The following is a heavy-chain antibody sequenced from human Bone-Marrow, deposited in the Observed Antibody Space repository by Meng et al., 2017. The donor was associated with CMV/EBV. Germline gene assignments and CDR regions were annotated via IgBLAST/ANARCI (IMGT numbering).Heavy chain of an antibody. CDR3: ARVRELGITPYGMDV. J-gene: IGHJ6*02. Sequence: GESLKISCVASGFTVSNSWMSWVRQAPGKGLEWVANINHDGSKKYYVDSVEGRFTVSRDNVADSLYLQMNSLRAEDTGVYYCARVRELGITPYGMDVWGQGTTVTVSS. CDR1: GFTVSNSW. CDR2: INHDGSKK. D-gene: IGHD3-10*01. V-gene: IGHV3-7*01.